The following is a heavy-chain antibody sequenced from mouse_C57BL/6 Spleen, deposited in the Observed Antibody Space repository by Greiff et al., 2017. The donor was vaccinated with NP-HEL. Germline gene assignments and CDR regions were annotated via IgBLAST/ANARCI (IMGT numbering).Heavy chain of an antibody. V-gene: IGHV1-50*01. CDR3: ARDGYYIFAY. J-gene: IGHJ3*01. CDR1: GYTFTSYW. D-gene: IGHD2-3*01. Sequence: VQLQEPGAELVKPGASVKLSCKASGYTFTSYWMQWVKQRPGQGLEWIGEIEPSDSYTNYNQKFKGKATLTVDTSSSTAYMQLSSLTSEDSAVYYCARDGYYIFAYWGQGTLVTVSA. CDR2: IEPSDSYT.